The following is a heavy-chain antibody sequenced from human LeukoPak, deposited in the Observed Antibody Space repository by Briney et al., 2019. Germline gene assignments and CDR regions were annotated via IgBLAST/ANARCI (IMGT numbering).Heavy chain of an antibody. V-gene: IGHV4-59*12. CDR1: GGSISSYY. D-gene: IGHD5-24*01. J-gene: IGHJ4*02. CDR3: ATGARRDGYNYRGIFDY. CDR2: IYYSGST. Sequence: SETLSLTCTVSGGSISSYYWSWIRQPPGKGLEWIGYIYYSGSTNYNPSLKSRVTISVDTSKNQFSLKLSSVTAADTAVYYCATGARRDGYNYRGIFDYWGQGTLVTVSS.